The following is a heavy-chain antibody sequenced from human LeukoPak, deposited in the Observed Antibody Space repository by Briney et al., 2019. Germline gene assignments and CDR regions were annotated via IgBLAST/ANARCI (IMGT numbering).Heavy chain of an antibody. CDR1: GFTFSSYG. CDR2: IWYDGSNK. J-gene: IGHJ4*02. Sequence: GGSLRLSCAASGFTFSSYGMHWVRQAPGKGLEWVAVIWYDGSNKYYADSVKGRFTISRDNSKNTLYLQMNSLRVEDTAVYHCAREYWSGWKDYWGQGTLVTVSS. V-gene: IGHV3-33*01. CDR3: AREYWSGWKDY. D-gene: IGHD6-19*01.